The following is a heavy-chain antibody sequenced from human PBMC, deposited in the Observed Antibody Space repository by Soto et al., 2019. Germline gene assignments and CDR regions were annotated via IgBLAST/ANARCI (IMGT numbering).Heavy chain of an antibody. D-gene: IGHD6-19*01. Sequence: EVQLVESGGGLGQPGGSLTLSCAASGFTFSNYWMHWVRQDPGNGLVWVSRINSDGSSTTHADSVKGRFTISRDNAKNTLYLEMNSLSAEDTAVYYCARRGAVFDIWGQVAMVTVS. CDR3: ARRGAVFDI. J-gene: IGHJ3*02. CDR2: INSDGSST. V-gene: IGHV3-74*01. CDR1: GFTFSNYW.